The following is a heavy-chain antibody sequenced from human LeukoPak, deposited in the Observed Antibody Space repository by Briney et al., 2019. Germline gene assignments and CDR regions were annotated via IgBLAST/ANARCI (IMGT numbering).Heavy chain of an antibody. D-gene: IGHD4-23*01. CDR2: ISGSGGSI. J-gene: IGHJ4*02. CDR3: ASAGNSGDY. V-gene: IGHV3-23*01. CDR1: GFTFSSYA. Sequence: GGSLRLSCAASGFTFSSYAMSWVRQAPGKGLEWVSAISGSGGSIYYADSVKGWFTISRDNSKNTLYLQMNSLRAEDTAVYYCASAGNSGDYWGQGALVTVSS.